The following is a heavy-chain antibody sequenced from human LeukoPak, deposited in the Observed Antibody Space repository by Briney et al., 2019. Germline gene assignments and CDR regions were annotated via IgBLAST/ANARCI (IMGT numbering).Heavy chain of an antibody. CDR2: IIPIFGTA. CDR1: GGTFSSYA. D-gene: IGHD6-6*01. J-gene: IGHJ6*03. V-gene: IGHV1-69*05. Sequence: ASVKVSCKASGGTFSSYAISWVRQAPGQGLEWMGGIIPIFGTANYAQKLQGRVTMTTDTSTSTAYMELRSLRSDDTAVYYCARRQIEYSSFGYYYYYYMDVWGKGTTVTVSS. CDR3: ARRQIEYSSFGYYYYYYMDV.